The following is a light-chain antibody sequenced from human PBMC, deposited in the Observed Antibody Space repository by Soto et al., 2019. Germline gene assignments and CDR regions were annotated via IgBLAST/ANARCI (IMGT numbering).Light chain of an antibody. Sequence: QAVVTQPPSVSGAPGQRVTISCTGSSSNIGAGYDVHWYQQLPGTAPKLLIYGNSNRPSGVPDRFSGSKSGTSASLAITGLQAEDEADYYCQSYDSSLENVFGTGTKLTVL. J-gene: IGLJ1*01. CDR1: SSNIGAGYD. CDR2: GNS. V-gene: IGLV1-40*01. CDR3: QSYDSSLENV.